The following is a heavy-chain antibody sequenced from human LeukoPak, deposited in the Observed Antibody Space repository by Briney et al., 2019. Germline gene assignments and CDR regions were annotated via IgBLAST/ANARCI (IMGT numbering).Heavy chain of an antibody. CDR1: GYTFTSYD. D-gene: IGHD2-15*01. V-gene: IGHV1-8*01. CDR3: ARGVIAATLDYFDY. Sequence: ASVKVSCKASGYTFTSYDINWVRQATGQGLEWMGWMNPNSGYTGYAQKFQGRVTMTRDTSTSTVYMELSSLRSEDTAVYYCARGVIAATLDYFDYWGQGTLVTVSS. CDR2: MNPNSGYT. J-gene: IGHJ4*02.